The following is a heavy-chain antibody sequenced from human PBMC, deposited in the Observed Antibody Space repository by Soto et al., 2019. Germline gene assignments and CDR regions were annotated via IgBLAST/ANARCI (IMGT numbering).Heavy chain of an antibody. Sequence: ASVKVSCKASGYTFTSYYMHWVRQAPGQGLEWMGIINPSGGSTSYAQKFQGRVTMTRDTSTSTVYMELSSLRSEDTAVYYCARAGHYYDSSGYLDAFDIWGQGTMVTVS. J-gene: IGHJ3*02. CDR1: GYTFTSYY. CDR3: ARAGHYYDSSGYLDAFDI. D-gene: IGHD3-22*01. V-gene: IGHV1-46*01. CDR2: INPSGGST.